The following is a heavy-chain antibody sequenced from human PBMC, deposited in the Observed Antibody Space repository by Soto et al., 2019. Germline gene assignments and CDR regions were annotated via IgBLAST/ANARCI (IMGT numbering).Heavy chain of an antibody. CDR2: INPNSGGT. CDR1: GYTFTGYY. CDR3: GLGYCSGGSCYDGMDV. J-gene: IGHJ6*02. D-gene: IGHD2-15*01. V-gene: IGHV1-2*02. Sequence: ASVKVSCKASGYTFTGYYMHWVRQAPGQGLEWMGWINPNSGGTNYAQKFQGRVTMTRDTSISTAYMGLSRLRSDDTAVYYCGLGYCSGGSCYDGMDVWGQGTTVTVSS.